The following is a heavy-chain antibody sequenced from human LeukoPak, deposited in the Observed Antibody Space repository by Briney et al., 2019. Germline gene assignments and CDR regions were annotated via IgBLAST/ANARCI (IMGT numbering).Heavy chain of an antibody. J-gene: IGHJ4*02. CDR2: IRYDGSNK. CDR1: GFTISSYD. Sequence: AGTLTLSCAASGFTISSYDWHWLRQAPGKGLEWVAFIRYDGSNKYYADSVKGRFTIARDNSKDTLYLQMNSLRAEDTAVYYCAKDPRPMYSSSWYFDXWXQGTLVTVSS. V-gene: IGHV3-30*02. CDR3: AKDPRPMYSSSWYFDX. D-gene: IGHD6-13*01.